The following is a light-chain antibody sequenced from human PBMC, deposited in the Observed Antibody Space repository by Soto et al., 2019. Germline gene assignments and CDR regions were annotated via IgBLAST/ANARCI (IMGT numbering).Light chain of an antibody. CDR3: HQYNKWPPA. CDR1: QNIGSD. CDR2: GAS. Sequence: ETVMTQSPATLSVSPGEGATLSCWTSQNIGSDLAWYQQRPGQAPRLLIYGASTRAIGIPDRISASGSRTEFTHTISDLQSEDLGVYYCHQYNKWPPAFGQGTKLEIK. V-gene: IGKV3-15*01. J-gene: IGKJ2*01.